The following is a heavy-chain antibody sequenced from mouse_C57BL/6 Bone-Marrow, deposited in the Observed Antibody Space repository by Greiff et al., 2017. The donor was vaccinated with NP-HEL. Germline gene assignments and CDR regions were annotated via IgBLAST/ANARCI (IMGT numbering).Heavy chain of an antibody. D-gene: IGHD2-4*01. J-gene: IGHJ2*01. CDR2: IHPNSGST. CDR3: ARFPRSNYDDFDY. Sequence: VQLQQPGAELVKPGASVKLSCKASGYTFTSYWMHWVKQRPGQGLEWIGMIHPNSGSTNYNEKFKSKATLTVDKSSSTAYMQLSSLTSEDSAVYYCARFPRSNYDDFDYWGQGTTLTVSS. CDR1: GYTFTSYW. V-gene: IGHV1-64*01.